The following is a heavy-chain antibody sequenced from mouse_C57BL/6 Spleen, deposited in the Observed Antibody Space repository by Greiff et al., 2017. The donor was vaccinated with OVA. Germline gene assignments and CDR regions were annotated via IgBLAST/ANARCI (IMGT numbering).Heavy chain of an antibody. CDR1: GYAFSSYW. Sequence: VQLQQSGAELVKPGASVKISCKASGYAFSSYWMNWVKQRPGKGLEWIGQIYPGDGDTNYNGKVKGKATLTADKSSSTAYMQLSSLTSEDSAVYFCAVYGSSYDYFDYWGQGTTLTVSS. J-gene: IGHJ2*01. CDR3: AVYGSSYDYFDY. D-gene: IGHD1-1*01. CDR2: IYPGDGDT. V-gene: IGHV1-80*01.